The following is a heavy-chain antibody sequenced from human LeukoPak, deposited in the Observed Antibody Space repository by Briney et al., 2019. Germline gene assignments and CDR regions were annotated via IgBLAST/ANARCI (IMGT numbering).Heavy chain of an antibody. CDR3: AKGGRWDYYDSSH. D-gene: IGHD3-22*01. Sequence: PGGSLRLSCAASGFTFSNFAMTWVRQAPGKGLEGVSGISGSGGSTYYADSVKGRFSISRDNSKNTLYLQMNSLRAEDTAVYYCAKGGRWDYYDSSHWGQGTMVTVSS. J-gene: IGHJ3*01. CDR1: GFTFSNFA. CDR2: ISGSGGST. V-gene: IGHV3-23*01.